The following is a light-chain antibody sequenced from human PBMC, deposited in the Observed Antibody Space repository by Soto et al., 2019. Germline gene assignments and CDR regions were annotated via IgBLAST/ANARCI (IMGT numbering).Light chain of an antibody. CDR2: DVS. CDR1: SSDVGGYNY. CDR3: CSYAGSYTFERV. J-gene: IGLJ3*02. V-gene: IGLV2-11*01. Sequence: QSALTQPRSVSGSPGQSVTISCTGTSSDVGGYNYVSWYQQHPGKAPKLMIYDVSKRPSGVPDRFSGPKSGNTASLTISGLQAEDEADYYCCSYAGSYTFERVFGGGTKVTVL.